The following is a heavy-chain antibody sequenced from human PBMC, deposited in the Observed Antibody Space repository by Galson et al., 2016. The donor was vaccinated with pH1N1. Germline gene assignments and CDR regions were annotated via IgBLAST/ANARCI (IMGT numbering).Heavy chain of an antibody. V-gene: IGHV3-23*01. D-gene: IGHD3-10*01. CDR1: GFAFNYFA. CDR3: AKEGRWYGGNWFDP. J-gene: IGHJ5*02. Sequence: SLRLSCAASGFAFNYFAMTWVRQAPGKGLVWVSSINGRGTSTYYTDSVKGRFTISRDNSRSTLYLQLSARTVDDTAVYYGAKEGRWYGGNWFDPWGQGTLVTVSS. CDR2: INGRGTST.